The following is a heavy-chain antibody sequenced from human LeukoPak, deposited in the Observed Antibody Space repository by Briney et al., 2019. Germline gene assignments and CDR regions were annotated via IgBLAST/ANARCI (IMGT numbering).Heavy chain of an antibody. CDR1: AYTFTGYY. V-gene: IGHV1-2*02. CDR3: ARDFRITAAGTGYYYGMDV. Sequence: ASVKVSCKASAYTFTGYYMHWVRQAPGQGLEWIGWINPNIGGTNYAQKFQGRVTMTRDTSISTAYMELRRLRSDDTAVYYCARDFRITAAGTGYYYGMDVWGQGTTVTVSS. J-gene: IGHJ6*02. D-gene: IGHD6-13*01. CDR2: INPNIGGT.